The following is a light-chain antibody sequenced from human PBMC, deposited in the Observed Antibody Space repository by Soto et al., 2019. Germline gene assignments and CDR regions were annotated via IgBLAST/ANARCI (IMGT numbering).Light chain of an antibody. Sequence: AIRMTQSPSSFSASTGDRVTITCRASQGISSYLAWYQQKPGKAPKLLIYAASTLQSGVPSRFSGSGSGTDFTLTISCLQPEDFATYYCQQLNSYPRTFGQGTRLEIK. V-gene: IGKV1-8*01. CDR3: QQLNSYPRT. CDR2: AAS. J-gene: IGKJ5*01. CDR1: QGISSY.